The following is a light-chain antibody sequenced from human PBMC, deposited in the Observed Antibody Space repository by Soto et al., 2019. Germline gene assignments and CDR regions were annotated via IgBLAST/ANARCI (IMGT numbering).Light chain of an antibody. V-gene: IGKV3-20*01. CDR2: GAS. CDR3: QQYGSSPIT. J-gene: IGKJ5*01. Sequence: EILLTQSPVTLSLSPGERATLSCISSQSVSNNYLAWYQQKPGQAPRLLIYGASNRATGIPDRFSGSGSGTDFTLTISRLEPEDFAVYYCQQYGSSPITFGQGTRLEI. CDR1: QSVSNNY.